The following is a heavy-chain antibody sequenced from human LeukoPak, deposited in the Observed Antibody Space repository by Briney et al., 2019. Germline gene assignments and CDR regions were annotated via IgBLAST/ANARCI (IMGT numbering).Heavy chain of an antibody. CDR3: ARDYYDSSGLDY. Sequence: ASVKVSCKASDYTFSTYRITWVRQAPGQGLEWMGWISAYNGDTNYAQKLQGRVTMTTDTSTSTAYMELRSLRSDDTAVYYCARDYYDSSGLDYWGQGTLVTVSS. CDR1: DYTFSTYR. D-gene: IGHD3-22*01. CDR2: ISAYNGDT. J-gene: IGHJ4*02. V-gene: IGHV1-18*01.